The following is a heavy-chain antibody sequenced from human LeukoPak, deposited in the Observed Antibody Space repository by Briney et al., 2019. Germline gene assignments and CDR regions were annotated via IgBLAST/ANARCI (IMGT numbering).Heavy chain of an antibody. D-gene: IGHD6-13*01. Sequence: SVKVSCKASGGTFSSYAISWVRQAPGQGLEWRGRIIPIFGTANYAQKFQGRVTITTDESTSTAYMELSSLRSEDTAVYYCARDEVSSSWHDDRRLDYWGQGTLVTVSS. CDR3: ARDEVSSSWHDDRRLDY. CDR1: GGTFSSYA. CDR2: IIPIFGTA. J-gene: IGHJ4*02. V-gene: IGHV1-69*05.